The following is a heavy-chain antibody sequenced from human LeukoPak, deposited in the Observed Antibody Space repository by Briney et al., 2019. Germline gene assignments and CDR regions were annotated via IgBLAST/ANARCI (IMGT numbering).Heavy chain of an antibody. V-gene: IGHV3-23*01. J-gene: IGHJ4*02. D-gene: IGHD5-18*01. Sequence: GGSLRLSCTTPKFNFHNYGLTWVRQAPGKELEWVSSISGSGGSTQYAASVQGRFTISRDNAKNSLYLQINSLRAEDTAVYYCAYLDTVMVPHNYWGQGTLVTVSS. CDR3: AYLDTVMVPHNY. CDR2: ISGSGGST. CDR1: KFNFHNYG.